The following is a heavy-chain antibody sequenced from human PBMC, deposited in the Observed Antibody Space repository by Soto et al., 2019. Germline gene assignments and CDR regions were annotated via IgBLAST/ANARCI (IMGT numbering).Heavy chain of an antibody. D-gene: IGHD6-19*01. CDR1: GFTFSSYA. CDR3: AKAPKMYPQWSIDY. J-gene: IGHJ4*02. V-gene: IGHV3-23*01. CDR2: ISGSGGST. Sequence: GGSLRLSCAASGFTFSSYAMSWVRQAPGKGLEWVSAISGSGGSTYYADSVKGRFTISRDNSKNTLYLQMNSLRAEDTAVYYCAKAPKMYPQWSIDYWGQGTLVTVSS.